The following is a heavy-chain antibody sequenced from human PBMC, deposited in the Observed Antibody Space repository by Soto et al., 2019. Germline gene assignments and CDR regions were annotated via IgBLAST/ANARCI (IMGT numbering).Heavy chain of an antibody. CDR2: ISYDGSNK. CDR1: GFTFSSYG. CDR3: AKAPTTTVTTFMHYGMDV. D-gene: IGHD4-17*01. Sequence: QVQLVESGGGVVQPGRSLRLSCAASGFTFSSYGMHWVRQAPGKGLEWVAVISYDGSNKYYADSVKGRFTISRDNSKNTLYLQMNSLRAEDTAVYYCAKAPTTTVTTFMHYGMDVWGQGTTDTVSS. J-gene: IGHJ6*02. V-gene: IGHV3-30*18.